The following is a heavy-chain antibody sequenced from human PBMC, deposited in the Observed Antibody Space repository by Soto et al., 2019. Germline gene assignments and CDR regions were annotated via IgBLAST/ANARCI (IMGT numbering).Heavy chain of an antibody. CDR2: ISYDGSNK. CDR1: GFTFSSYA. CDR3: ARDIITMIVVVTQNDAFDI. D-gene: IGHD3-22*01. J-gene: IGHJ3*02. Sequence: GGSLRLSCAASGFTFSSYAMHWVRQAPGKGLEWVAVISYDGSNKYYADSVKGRFTISRDNSKNTLYLQMNSLRAEDTAVYYCARDIITMIVVVTQNDAFDIWGQGTMVTVSS. V-gene: IGHV3-30-3*01.